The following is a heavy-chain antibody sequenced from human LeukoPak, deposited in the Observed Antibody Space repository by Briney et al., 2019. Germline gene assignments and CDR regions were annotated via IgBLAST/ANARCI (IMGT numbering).Heavy chain of an antibody. D-gene: IGHD3-22*01. Sequence: SETLSLTCTVSGGSIRSDSYYWGWIRQPPGKGLEWIGDISDRGRTYNNPSLKSRVTISVDTSKNQFSLKLSSVTAADTAVYYCARYNYSDSSAQWDYWGQGTLVTVSS. CDR2: ISDRGRT. V-gene: IGHV4-39*07. J-gene: IGHJ4*02. CDR1: GGSIRSDSYY. CDR3: ARYNYSDSSAQWDY.